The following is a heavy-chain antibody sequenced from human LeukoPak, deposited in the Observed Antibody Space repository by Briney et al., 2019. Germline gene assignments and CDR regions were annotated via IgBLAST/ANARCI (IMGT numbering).Heavy chain of an antibody. J-gene: IGHJ4*02. V-gene: IGHV5-51*01. CDR2: IYPSDSDT. CDR3: AAITTSEIFDY. D-gene: IGHD1/OR15-1a*01. Sequence: GESLKISCKGSTYSFTTHWIGCVRQMPGKGLEWMGIIYPSDSDTRYSPSFQGQVTISADKSISTASLQWSSLKASDTAMYYCAAITTSEIFDYWGQGTLVTVSS. CDR1: TYSFTTHW.